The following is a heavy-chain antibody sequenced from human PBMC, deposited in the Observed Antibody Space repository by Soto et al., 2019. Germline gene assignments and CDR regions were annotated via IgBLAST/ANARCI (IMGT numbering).Heavy chain of an antibody. CDR1: GFSFSTSAVG. D-gene: IGHD6-13*01. CDR3: AHLYSAASGTRYYFDY. J-gene: IGHJ4*02. CDR2: IYWDDDK. V-gene: IGHV2-5*02. Sequence: QITLTESGPTLVKPTQTLTLTCTFSGFSFSTSAVGVGWIRQPPGKALEWLALIYWDDDKRYSPFLKSRLTITKDTSTNQVVLTVTNMDPVDTGTYYCAHLYSAASGTRYYFDYWGQGTLVTVSS.